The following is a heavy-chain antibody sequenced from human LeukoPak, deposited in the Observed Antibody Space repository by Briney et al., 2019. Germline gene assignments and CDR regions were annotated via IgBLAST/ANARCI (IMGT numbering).Heavy chain of an antibody. CDR3: ARAASRVGATSFDY. D-gene: IGHD1-26*01. CDR2: IYYTGST. J-gene: IGHJ4*02. V-gene: IGHV4-59*01. Sequence: MSSEALSLTCTVSGGSISDYYWSWIRQPPGKGLEWIGYIYYTGSTNYNPSLKSRVTISVDTSKKQFSLKLSSVTAADTAVYYCARAASRVGATSFDYWGQGTLVTVSS. CDR1: GGSISDYY.